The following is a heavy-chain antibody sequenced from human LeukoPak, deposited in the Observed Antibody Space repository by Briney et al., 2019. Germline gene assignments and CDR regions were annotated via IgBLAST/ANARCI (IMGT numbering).Heavy chain of an antibody. J-gene: IGHJ4*02. Sequence: SETLSLTCTVSGGSISSYYWSWIRQPPGKGLERIGYIYYCGSTNYNPSLKSRVTISVDTSKNQFSLKLSSVAAADTAVYYCASHRSPPGYSSSWYPRAYWGQGTLVTVSS. CDR2: IYYCGST. CDR3: ASHRSPPGYSSSWYPRAY. CDR1: GGSISSYY. V-gene: IGHV4-59*01. D-gene: IGHD6-13*01.